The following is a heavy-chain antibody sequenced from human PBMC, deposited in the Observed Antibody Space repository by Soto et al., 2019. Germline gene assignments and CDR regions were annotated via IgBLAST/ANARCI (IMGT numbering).Heavy chain of an antibody. J-gene: IGHJ4*02. D-gene: IGHD3-3*01. V-gene: IGHV1-18*01. CDR2: ISAYNGNT. CDR3: AREVVNDFWSGYSTY. Sequence: ASVKVSCKASGYTFTSYGISWVRQAPGQGLEWMGWISAYNGNTNYAQKLQGRVTMTTDTSTSTAYMELRSLRSDDTAVYYCAREVVNDFWSGYSTYWGQGTLVTVSS. CDR1: GYTFTSYG.